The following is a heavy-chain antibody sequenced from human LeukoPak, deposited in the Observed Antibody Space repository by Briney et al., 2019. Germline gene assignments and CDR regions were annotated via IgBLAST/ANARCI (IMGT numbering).Heavy chain of an antibody. V-gene: IGHV4-38-2*02. D-gene: IGHD1-26*01. CDR2: IYHSGST. Sequence: SETLSLTCTVSGYSISSGYYWGWIRQPPGKGLEWIGSIYHSGSTYYNPSLKSRVTISVDTSKNQFSLKLSSVTAADTAVYYCARDLCLGSGSDYNWFDPWGQGTLVTVSS. CDR1: GYSISSGYY. J-gene: IGHJ5*02. CDR3: ARDLCLGSGSDYNWFDP.